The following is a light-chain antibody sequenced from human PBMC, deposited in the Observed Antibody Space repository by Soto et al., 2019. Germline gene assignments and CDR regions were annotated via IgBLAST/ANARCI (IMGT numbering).Light chain of an antibody. J-gene: IGKJ1*01. CDR3: QQYNNWPPWT. CDR2: GAS. CDR1: QSVSSN. Sequence: EIVMTQSPATLSVSPGERATLSCRASQSVSSNLAWYQQKPGQAPRLLIYGASTRATGIPARFSGSGSGTEFTLXISSXXSEDXAVYYCQQYNNWPPWTFGQGTKVEIK. V-gene: IGKV3-15*01.